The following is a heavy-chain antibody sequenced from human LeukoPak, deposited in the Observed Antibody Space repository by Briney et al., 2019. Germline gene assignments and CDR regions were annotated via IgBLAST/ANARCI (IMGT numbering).Heavy chain of an antibody. V-gene: IGHV3-23*01. CDR1: GFIFSSYA. D-gene: IGHD3-10*01. J-gene: IGHJ5*02. CDR2: ISGSGGTT. CDR3: AIGSS. Sequence: GGSLRLSCAASGFIFSSYAMSWVRQAPGKGLEWVSGISGSGGTTYYADSVKGRCTISRDNPKNTLYLQMNSLRAEDTAIYYCAIGSSWGQGTLVTVSS.